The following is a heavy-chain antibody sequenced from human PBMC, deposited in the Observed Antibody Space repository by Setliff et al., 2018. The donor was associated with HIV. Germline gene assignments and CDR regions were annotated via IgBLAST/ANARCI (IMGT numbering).Heavy chain of an antibody. Sequence: SETLSLTCTVSGDSISDYYWTWIRQPPGKGLEWIGYIYYSGSTNYNPSLKSRVTISVDTSKNQFSLKLTSLTAADTAVCYCSRAYDYSNYFHYYMDVWGKGTTVTVSS. D-gene: IGHD4-4*01. CDR1: GDSISDYY. CDR2: IYYSGST. V-gene: IGHV4-59*01. J-gene: IGHJ6*03. CDR3: SRAYDYSNYFHYYMDV.